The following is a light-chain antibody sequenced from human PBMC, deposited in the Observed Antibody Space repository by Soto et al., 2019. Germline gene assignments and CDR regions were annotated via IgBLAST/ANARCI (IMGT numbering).Light chain of an antibody. Sequence: EVVLTQSPGTLSLSPGERATLSCRASQSINNNLAWYQHKPGQAPRLLISSASSRAAGIPDRFSGSGSRTDFTLTISRLEPEDFAVYYCQQYGTSRVTFGPGTKVDIK. CDR1: QSINNN. V-gene: IGKV3-20*01. J-gene: IGKJ3*01. CDR2: SAS. CDR3: QQYGTSRVT.